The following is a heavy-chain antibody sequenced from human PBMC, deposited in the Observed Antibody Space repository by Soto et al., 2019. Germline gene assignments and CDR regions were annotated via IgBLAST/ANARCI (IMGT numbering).Heavy chain of an antibody. V-gene: IGHV5-51*01. CDR1: GYSFTSYW. CDR2: IYPGDSDT. CDR3: ARSKEVGITFGGVIAPYDY. J-gene: IGHJ4*02. Sequence: GESLKISCKGSGYSFTSYWIGWVRQMPGKGLEWMGIIYPGDSDTRYSPSFQGQVTISADKSISTAYLQWSSLKASDTAMYYCARSKEVGITFGGVIAPYDYRGQGTLVTVSP. D-gene: IGHD3-16*02.